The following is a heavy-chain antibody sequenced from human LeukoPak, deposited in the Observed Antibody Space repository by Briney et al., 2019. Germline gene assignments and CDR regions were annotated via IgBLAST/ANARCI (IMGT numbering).Heavy chain of an antibody. V-gene: IGHV3-66*04. CDR2: IYSGGRT. CDR1: GFAVSSNY. Sequence: PGGSLRLSCAASGFAVSSNYMSWVRQAPGRGLEWVSLIYSGGRTYYADSVKGRFTISRDNAKNTLYLQMSSLRAEDTAVYYCARQKLGASDYWGQGTLVTVSS. J-gene: IGHJ4*02. CDR3: ARQKLGASDY. D-gene: IGHD1-26*01.